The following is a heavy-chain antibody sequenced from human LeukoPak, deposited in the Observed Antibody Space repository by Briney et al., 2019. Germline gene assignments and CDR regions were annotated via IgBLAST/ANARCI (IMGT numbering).Heavy chain of an antibody. J-gene: IGHJ4*02. Sequence: ASVKFSCKASGYTFTSYAISWVRHAPGQGLEWMGWISAYNVDKKYARNLQGRVTMTTDTSTSTAYMELRSLRSDDTAVYYCAREGGGYETSGYYSTFDCWGQGTLVTVSS. CDR2: ISAYNVDK. D-gene: IGHD3-22*01. CDR1: GYTFTSYA. V-gene: IGHV1-18*01. CDR3: AREGGGYETSGYYSTFDC.